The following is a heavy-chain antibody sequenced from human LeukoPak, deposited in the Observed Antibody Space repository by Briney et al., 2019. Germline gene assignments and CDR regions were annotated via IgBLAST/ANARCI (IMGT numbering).Heavy chain of an antibody. J-gene: IGHJ4*02. V-gene: IGHV1-69*13. Sequence: ASVKVSCKASGGTFSSFGISWVRQAPGQGLEWMGGIIPIFGTANYAQKFQGRVTITADESTSTAYMELSSLRSEDTAVYYCALGKWPRGEYWGPGTLVTVSS. CDR2: IIPIFGTA. D-gene: IGHD3-10*01. CDR3: ALGKWPRGEY. CDR1: GGTFSSFG.